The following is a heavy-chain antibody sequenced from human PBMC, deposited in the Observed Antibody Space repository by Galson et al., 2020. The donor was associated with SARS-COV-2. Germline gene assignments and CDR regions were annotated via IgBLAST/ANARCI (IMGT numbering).Heavy chain of an antibody. D-gene: IGHD2-15*01. Sequence: TGGSLRLSCAASGFIFSEYGMSWVRQAPGKGLEWVSSISGDSTVTYYADSVKGRFTISRDNSKNTFYLQMNSLRAEDTAVYYCAKDTWWPAPHFDYRGQGTLVTVSS. CDR1: GFIFSEYG. CDR3: AKDTWWPAPHFDY. CDR2: ISGDSTVT. J-gene: IGHJ4*02. V-gene: IGHV3-23*01.